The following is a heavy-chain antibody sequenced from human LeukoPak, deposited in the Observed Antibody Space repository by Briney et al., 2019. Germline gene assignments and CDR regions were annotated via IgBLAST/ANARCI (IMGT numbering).Heavy chain of an antibody. Sequence: ETLSLTCTVSGGSISGYYWGWIRQPPGKGLEWIGSIYYSGSTYYNPSLKSRVTISVDTSKNQFSLKLSSVTAADTAVYYCARHGSGWYPNWFDPWGQGTLVTVSS. CDR1: GGSISGYY. J-gene: IGHJ5*02. CDR3: ARHGSGWYPNWFDP. D-gene: IGHD6-19*01. CDR2: IYYSGST. V-gene: IGHV4-39*01.